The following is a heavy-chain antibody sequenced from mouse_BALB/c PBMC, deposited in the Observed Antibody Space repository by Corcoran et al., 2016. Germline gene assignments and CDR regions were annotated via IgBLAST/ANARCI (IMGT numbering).Heavy chain of an antibody. CDR2: INPYNVAT. Sequence: EVQLQQSGPELVKPGASVKISCKASGYSFTGYYMHWVKQSHVKSLEWIGRINPYNVATSYNQNFKDKASLTVDKSSSTAYMELHSLTSEDSAVYYCARLDSSGSYYAMDYWGQGTSVTVSS. V-gene: IGHV1-26*01. CDR3: ARLDSSGSYYAMDY. CDR1: GYSFTGYY. J-gene: IGHJ4*01. D-gene: IGHD3-2*01.